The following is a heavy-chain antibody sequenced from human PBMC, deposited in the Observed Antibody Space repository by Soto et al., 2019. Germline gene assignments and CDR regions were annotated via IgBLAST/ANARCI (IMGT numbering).Heavy chain of an antibody. J-gene: IGHJ4*02. D-gene: IGHD6-19*01. CDR2: IDPSDSYT. V-gene: IGHV5-10-1*01. CDR1: GYSFTSYW. CDR3: ARHGGYGGGWGGY. Sequence: GESLKISCKGSGYSFTSYWISWVRQMPGKGLEWMGRIDPSDSYTRYSPSFQGHVTISTDRSISTAYLQWSSLKASDTAMYYCARHGGYGGGWGGYWGQGTLVTVSS.